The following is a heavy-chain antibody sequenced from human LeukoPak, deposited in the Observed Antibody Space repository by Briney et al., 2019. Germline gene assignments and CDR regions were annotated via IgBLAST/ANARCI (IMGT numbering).Heavy chain of an antibody. CDR1: GYTLTELY. V-gene: IGHV1-24*01. D-gene: IGHD1-1*01. CDR3: ATGHLGTTGTTAYYYYMDV. CDR2: FDPEDGET. Sequence: ASVKVSCKVSGYTLTELYMHWVRQAPGKGLEWMGGFDPEDGETIYAQKFQGRVTMTEDTSTDTAYMELSSLRSEDTAVYYCATGHLGTTGTTAYYYYMDVWGKGTTVTVSS. J-gene: IGHJ6*03.